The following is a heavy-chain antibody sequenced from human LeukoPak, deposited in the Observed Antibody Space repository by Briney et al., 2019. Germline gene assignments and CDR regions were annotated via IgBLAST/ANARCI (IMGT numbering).Heavy chain of an antibody. CDR3: ARDQEYQLLQYYFGS. D-gene: IGHD1-7*01. CDR2: INPNSGGT. CDR1: GYTFTGYY. J-gene: IGHJ4*02. V-gene: IGHV1-2*02. Sequence: ASVKVSCKASGYTFTGYYIHWVRQAPGQGLEWMGWINPNSGGTIYAQQFEGRVTMTRDTSISTAYMELSRLRSDDTAVYYCARDQEYQLLQYYFGSWGQGTLVTVSS.